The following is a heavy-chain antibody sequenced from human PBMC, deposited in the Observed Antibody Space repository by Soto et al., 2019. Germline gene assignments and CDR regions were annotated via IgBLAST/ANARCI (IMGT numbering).Heavy chain of an antibody. CDR2: IYYNGKT. CDR3: ARRMAVAVTLEYWFDP. Sequence: QLQLQESGPGLVKPSETLSLTCTVSGDSISNLNYYWAWIRQPPGKGLEWIGNIYYNGKTYYNPSLKIRVTITVDTSKKQFSLRLSSVTAEDTARYYGARRMAVAVTLEYWFDPWGQGTMVTVSS. J-gene: IGHJ5*02. CDR1: GDSISNLNYY. V-gene: IGHV4-39*01. D-gene: IGHD6-19*01.